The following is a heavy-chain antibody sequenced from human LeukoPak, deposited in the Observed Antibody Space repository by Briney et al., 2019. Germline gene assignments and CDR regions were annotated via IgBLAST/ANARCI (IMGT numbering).Heavy chain of an antibody. V-gene: IGHV4-4*07. D-gene: IGHD5-12*01. J-gene: IGHJ4*02. CDR1: GASISTYY. CDR3: ARVGAYSGYGNYFDY. Sequence: SETLSLTCTVSGASISTYYWSWIRQPAGKGLECIGRVYFSGSTSYNPSLKSRVTISVDTSKNQFSLRLNSVTAADTAVYYCARVGAYSGYGNYFDYWGQGTLVTVPS. CDR2: VYFSGST.